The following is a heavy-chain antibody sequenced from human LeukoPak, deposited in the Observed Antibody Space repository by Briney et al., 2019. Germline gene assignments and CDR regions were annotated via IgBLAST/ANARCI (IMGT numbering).Heavy chain of an antibody. CDR2: INSNSGDT. CDR3: TRDGGFDY. J-gene: IGHJ4*02. CDR1: GLSLTHDG. V-gene: IGHV1-2*02. Sequence: ASVKVSCKASGLSLTHDGISWVRQAPGQGLVWMGWINSNSGDTNYAQKFQGRVTMTRDTSINTAYMELSRLRSDDTAVYYCTRDGGFDYWGQGTLVTVSS. D-gene: IGHD3-16*01.